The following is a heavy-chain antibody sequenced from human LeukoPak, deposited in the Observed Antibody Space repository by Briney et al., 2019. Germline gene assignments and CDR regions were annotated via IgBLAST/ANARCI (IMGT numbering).Heavy chain of an antibody. V-gene: IGHV3-49*03. Sequence: GGSLRLSCTASGFTFGDYAMSWFRQAPGKGLESVGFIRSKAYGGTTEYAASVKGRFTISRDDSKSIAYLQMNSLKTEDTAVYYCTRDLNGDYGFAFDIWGQGTMVTVSS. CDR1: GFTFGDYA. CDR3: TRDLNGDYGFAFDI. D-gene: IGHD4-17*01. CDR2: IRSKAYGGTT. J-gene: IGHJ3*02.